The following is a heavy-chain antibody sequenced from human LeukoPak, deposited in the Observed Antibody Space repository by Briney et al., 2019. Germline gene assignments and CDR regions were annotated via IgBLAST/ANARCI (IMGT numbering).Heavy chain of an antibody. J-gene: IGHJ5*02. CDR3: ARDNSVGEPAWWVDL. CDR1: GYSFTSYY. D-gene: IGHD1-26*01. CDR2: INPSGSSA. Sequence: ASVKVSCKASGYSFTSYYMHWVRQAPGQGLEWMGFINPSGSSAAYAQKFQGRLTMTRDMFTSTDYMELTSLTSDDTAVYYCARDNSVGEPAWWVDLWGQGTLVTVSS. V-gene: IGHV1-46*01.